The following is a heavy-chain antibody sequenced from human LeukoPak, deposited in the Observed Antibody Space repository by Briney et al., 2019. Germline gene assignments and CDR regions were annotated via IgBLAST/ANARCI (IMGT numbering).Heavy chain of an antibody. V-gene: IGHV3-33*05. CDR2: ITNDGNYE. CDR3: ARDSITGDNSLDF. CDR1: GFTFSTYG. D-gene: IGHD7-27*01. J-gene: IGHJ4*02. Sequence: QSGRSLRLSCAASGFTFSTYGMHWVRQAPGKGLEWVAVITNDGNYEKYADAVRGRFTISRDNSKNTLYLQMNSLSAEDTAVYYCARDSITGDNSLDFWGRGTLVTVSS.